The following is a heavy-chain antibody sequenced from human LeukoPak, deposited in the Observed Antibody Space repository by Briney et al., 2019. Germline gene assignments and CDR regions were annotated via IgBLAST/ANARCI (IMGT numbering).Heavy chain of an antibody. J-gene: IGHJ4*02. D-gene: IGHD2-2*01. CDR2: ISDSGGTT. CDR1: GFTFSSYG. CDR3: AKDRFGCSSTSCYSLDY. V-gene: IGHV3-23*01. Sequence: PGGSLRLSCAASGFTFSSYGMSWVRQAPGKGLEWVSAISDSGGTTYYAAPKRGRITIAGDNTKNMLYKQMNIPTAEDAAVYYCAKDRFGCSSTSCYSLDYWGQGTLVTVSS.